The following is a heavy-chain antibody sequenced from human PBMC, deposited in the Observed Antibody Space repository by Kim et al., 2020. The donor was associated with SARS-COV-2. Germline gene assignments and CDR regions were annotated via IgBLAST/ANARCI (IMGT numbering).Heavy chain of an antibody. D-gene: IGHD3-10*01. CDR2: IWYDGSNK. Sequence: GGSLRLSCAASGFTFSSYGMHWVRQAPGKGLEWVAVIWYDGSNKYYADSVKGRFTISRDNSKNTLYLQMNSLRAEDTAVYYCAKDQREYYFDYWGQGTLVTVSS. CDR3: AKDQREYYFDY. J-gene: IGHJ4*02. CDR1: GFTFSSYG. V-gene: IGHV3-33*06.